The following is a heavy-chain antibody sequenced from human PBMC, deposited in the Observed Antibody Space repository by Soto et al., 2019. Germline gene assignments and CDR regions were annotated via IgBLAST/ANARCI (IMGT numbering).Heavy chain of an antibody. CDR3: AREYDILTGLGDY. J-gene: IGHJ4*02. V-gene: IGHV3-21*01. CDR1: GFTFSSYS. CDR2: ISSTSSYI. Sequence: EVQLVESGGGLVKPGGSLRLSCAASGFTFSSYSMNWVRQAPGKGLEWVASISSTSSYIYYADSVKGRFTISRDNAKNSLYLQMNSLRAEDTAVYYCAREYDILTGLGDYWGQGTLVTVSS. D-gene: IGHD3-9*01.